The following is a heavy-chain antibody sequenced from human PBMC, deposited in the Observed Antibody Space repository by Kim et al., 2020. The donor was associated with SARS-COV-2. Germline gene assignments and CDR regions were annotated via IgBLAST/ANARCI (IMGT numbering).Heavy chain of an antibody. V-gene: IGHV5-51*01. D-gene: IGHD5-12*01. Sequence: RYTPSFQGQITISADKSISTAYLQWSSLKASDTAMYYCARHGYALDAFDIWGQGTMVTVSS. CDR3: ARHGYALDAFDI. J-gene: IGHJ3*02.